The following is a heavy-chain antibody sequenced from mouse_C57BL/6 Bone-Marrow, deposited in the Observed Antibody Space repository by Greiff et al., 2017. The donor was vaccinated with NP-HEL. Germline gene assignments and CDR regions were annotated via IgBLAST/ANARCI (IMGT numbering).Heavy chain of an antibody. CDR1: GFTFSSYG. J-gene: IGHJ3*01. CDR3: ARHGLTGTGFAY. Sequence: EVKLMESGGDLVKPGGSLKLSCAASGFTFSSYGMSWVRQTPDKRLEWVATISSGGSYTYYPDSVKGRFTISRDNAKNTLYLQMSSLKSEDTAMYYCARHGLTGTGFAYWGQGTLVTVSA. V-gene: IGHV5-6*01. CDR2: ISSGGSYT. D-gene: IGHD4-1*01.